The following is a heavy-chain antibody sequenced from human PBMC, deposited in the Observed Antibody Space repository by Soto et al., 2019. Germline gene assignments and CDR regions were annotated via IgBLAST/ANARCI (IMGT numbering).Heavy chain of an antibody. D-gene: IGHD1-7*01. Sequence: PSETLSLTCAVYGGSFRDYYWSWIRQPPGKGLEWIGDINHRGRTNYNPSLKSRVTISVDTSKNQFSLKLSSVTAADTALYYCAKIQGDSWNYLDPWGQGTLVTVSS. CDR2: INHRGRT. CDR1: GGSFRDYY. CDR3: AKIQGDSWNYLDP. J-gene: IGHJ5*02. V-gene: IGHV4-34*01.